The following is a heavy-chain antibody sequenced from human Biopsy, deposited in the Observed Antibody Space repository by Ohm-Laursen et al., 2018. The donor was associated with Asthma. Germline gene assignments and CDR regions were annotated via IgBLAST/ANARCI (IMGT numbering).Heavy chain of an antibody. J-gene: IGHJ4*02. V-gene: IGHV1-69*13. CDR2: INSVFGST. CDR1: GGTFNTYV. D-gene: IGHD2-2*01. Sequence: SVKVSCKSLGGTFNTYVIGWVRQAPGQGLEWMGGINSVFGSTTYPQKFQDRVTITADDSTSTVYMGLSSLRSEDKAVYYCARKAGSCISRTCYSLDFWGQGTLVTVSS. CDR3: ARKAGSCISRTCYSLDF.